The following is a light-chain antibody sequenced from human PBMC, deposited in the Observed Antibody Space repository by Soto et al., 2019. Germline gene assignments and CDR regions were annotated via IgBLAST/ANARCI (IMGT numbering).Light chain of an antibody. CDR3: QQYSSSPS. J-gene: IGKJ5*01. V-gene: IGKV3-20*01. CDR1: QSVSSSY. Sequence: EIVLTQSQGALSVSPGQIATLSRRASQSVSSSYLAWYQQKPGQAPRLLIHGASSRATGIPDRISGSGSGTEFTLTIGSLQSEDFAVYYCQQYSSSPSFGQGTRLEI. CDR2: GAS.